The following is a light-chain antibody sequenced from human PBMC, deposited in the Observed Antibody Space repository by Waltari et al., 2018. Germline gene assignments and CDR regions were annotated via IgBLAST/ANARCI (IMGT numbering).Light chain of an antibody. CDR1: NIESKS. CDR3: QVWDAKSDPGV. V-gene: IGLV3-21*01. J-gene: IGLJ1*01. CDR2: SDN. Sequence: SYVLTQPPSVSVAPGETARITCGGNNIESKSEHWYRQRPGQAPGVVISSDNDRAAGIPGGFSGSKPGNTATLNNSRVEGGDEADYYLQVWDAKSDPGVLGTGNQVTVL.